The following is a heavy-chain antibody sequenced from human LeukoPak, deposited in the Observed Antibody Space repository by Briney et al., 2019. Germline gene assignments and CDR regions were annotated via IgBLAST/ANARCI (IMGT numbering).Heavy chain of an antibody. CDR1: GFTFSSYW. CDR2: IKQDGSEK. CDR3: ARALTSAMVRGVYYFDY. Sequence: GGSLRLSCAASGFTFSSYWMSWVRQAPGKGLEWVANIKQDGSEKYYVDSVKGRFTISRDNAKNSLYLQMNSLRAEDTAVYYCARALTSAMVRGVYYFDYWGQGTPVTVSS. D-gene: IGHD3-10*01. J-gene: IGHJ4*02. V-gene: IGHV3-7*01.